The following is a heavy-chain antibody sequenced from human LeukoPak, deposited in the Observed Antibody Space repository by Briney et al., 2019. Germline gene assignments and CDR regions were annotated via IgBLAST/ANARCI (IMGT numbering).Heavy chain of an antibody. D-gene: IGHD6-19*01. CDR3: ARDAYSSGWPYYFDY. CDR2: IYHSGST. V-gene: IGHV4-39*07. CDR1: GGSISTSIYY. Sequence: PSETLSLTCTVSGGSISTSIYYWGWIRQPPGKGLEWIGEIYHSGSTNYNPSLKSRVTISVDKSKNQFSLKLSSVTAADTAVYYCARDAYSSGWPYYFDYWGQGTLVTVSS. J-gene: IGHJ4*02.